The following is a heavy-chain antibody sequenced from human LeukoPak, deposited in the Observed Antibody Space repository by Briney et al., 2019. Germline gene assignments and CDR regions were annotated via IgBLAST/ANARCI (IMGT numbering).Heavy chain of an antibody. CDR3: ARFGMVRGVIDY. CDR2: IYSDGRT. J-gene: IGHJ4*02. CDR1: RITVSSNY. Sequence: GGSLRLSCAASRITVSSNYMSWVRQAPGKGLEWVSVIYSDGRTYYADSVKGRFTISRDNSKNTLYLQMNSLRVEDTAVYYCARFGMVRGVIDYWGQGTLVTVSS. D-gene: IGHD3-10*01. V-gene: IGHV3-66*01.